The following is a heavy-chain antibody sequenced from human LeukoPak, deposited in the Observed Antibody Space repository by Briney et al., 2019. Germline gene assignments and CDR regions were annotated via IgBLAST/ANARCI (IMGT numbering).Heavy chain of an antibody. CDR2: INHSGST. D-gene: IGHD7-27*01. V-gene: IGHV4-39*07. Sequence: SETLSLTFTVSGGSVISGSSYWGWIRQPPGKGLEWIGEINHSGSTNYNPSLKSRVTISVDTSKNQFSLKLSSVTAADTAVYYCARRVLWGTNDYWGQGTLVTVSS. CDR3: ARRVLWGTNDY. J-gene: IGHJ4*02. CDR1: GGSVISGSSY.